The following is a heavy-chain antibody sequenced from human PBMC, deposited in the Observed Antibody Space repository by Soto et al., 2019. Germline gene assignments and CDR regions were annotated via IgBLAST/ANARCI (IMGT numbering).Heavy chain of an antibody. Sequence: ASVKVTCKPSGGTLTNFINYPMNWVRQSPGQGLEWMGGIVPNIGTVNYAQKFQGRVTMTADKSTGTVYMELSSLRSDDSALYYCARRNTAGFLRYFDNWGQGTLVTVSS. CDR2: IVPNIGTV. D-gene: IGHD6-19*01. CDR1: GGTLTNFINYP. V-gene: IGHV1-69*06. J-gene: IGHJ4*02. CDR3: ARRNTAGFLRYFDN.